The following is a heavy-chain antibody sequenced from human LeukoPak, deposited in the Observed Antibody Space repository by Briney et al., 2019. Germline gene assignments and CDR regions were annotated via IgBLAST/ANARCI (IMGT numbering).Heavy chain of an antibody. D-gene: IGHD1-26*01. CDR3: ARGGTYLFDY. J-gene: IGHJ4*02. V-gene: IGHV6-1*01. CDR1: GDSVSSNSAG. CDR2: TYYRSKSYN. Sequence: SQTLSLTCAISGDSVSSNSAGWDWLRQSPKRGLEWLGRTYYRSKSYNDYAVSVKSRITINPDTSKNQFSLQLNSVTAEDTAVYYCARGGTYLFDYWGQGTLVTVSS.